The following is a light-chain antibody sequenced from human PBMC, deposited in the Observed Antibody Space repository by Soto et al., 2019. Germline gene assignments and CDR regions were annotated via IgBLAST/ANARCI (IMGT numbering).Light chain of an antibody. V-gene: IGKV3-20*01. CDR3: QQYCPYPQVT. CDR2: GTS. CDR1: QAVTGNY. Sequence: EVVLTQSPDTLSLSPGETATLSCRASQAVTGNYLAWYQQKPGQAPRLLIYGTSNRATGIPERFSGSGSGTEFTLNISRLEAEEFAMYYCQQYCPYPQVTFGEGTKLEIK. J-gene: IGKJ2*01.